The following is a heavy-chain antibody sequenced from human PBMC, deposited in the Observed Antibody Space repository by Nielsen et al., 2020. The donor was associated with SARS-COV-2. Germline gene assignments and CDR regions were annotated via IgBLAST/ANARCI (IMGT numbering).Heavy chain of an antibody. CDR2: ISSSSSYT. CDR1: GFTFSDYY. Sequence: GESLKISCAVSGFTFSDYYMSWIRQAPGKGLEWVSYISSSSSYTNYADSVKGRFTISRDNAKNSLYLQMNSLRAEDTAVYYCARGSVVMVRGYYYYGMDVWGQGTTVTVSS. CDR3: ARGSVVMVRGYYYYGMDV. D-gene: IGHD3-22*01. V-gene: IGHV3-11*05. J-gene: IGHJ6*02.